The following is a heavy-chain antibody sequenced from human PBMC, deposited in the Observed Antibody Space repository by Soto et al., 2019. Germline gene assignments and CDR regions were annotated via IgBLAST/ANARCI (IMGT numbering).Heavy chain of an antibody. Sequence: QVLLVQSGAEEKKPGASVKVSCKASGYTFTNYGIHWVRQAPGQGLEWLGWIHAGNGDTRYSPKFQGRVTITRDTSASTASLELRSLTSRDTAIFYCVISDCAWWGQGTQVTVS. CDR1: GYTFTNYG. CDR3: VISDCAW. D-gene: IGHD2-21*02. CDR2: IHAGNGDT. J-gene: IGHJ4*02. V-gene: IGHV1-3*05.